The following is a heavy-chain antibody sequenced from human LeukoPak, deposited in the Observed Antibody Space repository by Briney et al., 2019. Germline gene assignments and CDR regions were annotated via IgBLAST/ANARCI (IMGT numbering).Heavy chain of an antibody. CDR1: GYTFTRYG. Sequence: ASVKVSCKASGYTFTRYGINWVRQAPGKGVEWMGWISGYNGYTNYTQKFQGRVTMTRDTSISTAYMELSRLRSDDTAVYYCARVGGGFGELLLAYDYWGQGTLVTVSS. V-gene: IGHV1-18*01. J-gene: IGHJ4*02. CDR3: ARVGGGFGELLLAYDY. D-gene: IGHD3-10*01. CDR2: ISGYNGYT.